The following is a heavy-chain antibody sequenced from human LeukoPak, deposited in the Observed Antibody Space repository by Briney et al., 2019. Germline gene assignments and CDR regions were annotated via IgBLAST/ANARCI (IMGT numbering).Heavy chain of an antibody. J-gene: IGHJ4*02. CDR1: GYTFPGYY. CDR3: ARGDDYGDRFDY. V-gene: IGHV1-2*02. D-gene: IGHD4-17*01. Sequence: GSVKVSCRASGYTFPGYYMHWVRQAPGQGLEWMGWINPNSGGTNYAQKFQGRVTMTRDTSISTAYMELSRLRSDDTAVYYCARGDDYGDRFDYWGQGTLVTVSS. CDR2: INPNSGGT.